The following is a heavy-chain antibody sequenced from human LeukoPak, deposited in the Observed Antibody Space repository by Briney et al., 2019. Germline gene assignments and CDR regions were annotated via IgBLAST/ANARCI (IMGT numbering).Heavy chain of an antibody. CDR1: GFSFRSYE. Sequence: GGSLRLSCAASGFSFRSYEMNWVRQAPGKGLEWVAYIDRSARTIYYADSVKGRFTISRDNAKNSLYLQMNSLRAEDTAVYYCASSYYYDSSGYYYWGQGTLVTVSS. J-gene: IGHJ4*02. CDR3: ASSYYYDSSGYYY. D-gene: IGHD3-22*01. CDR2: IDRSARTI. V-gene: IGHV3-48*03.